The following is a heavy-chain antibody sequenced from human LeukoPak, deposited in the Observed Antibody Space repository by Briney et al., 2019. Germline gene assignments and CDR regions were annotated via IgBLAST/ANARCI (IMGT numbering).Heavy chain of an antibody. D-gene: IGHD2-2*01. CDR3: ARGVVPAADFDY. Sequence: SETLSLTCTVSGGSISSGDYYWSWIRQPPGKGLEWIGYIYYSGSTYYNPSLKSRVTISVDTSKNQFPLKLSSVTAADTAVYYCARGVVPAADFDYWGQGTLVTVSS. CDR2: IYYSGST. CDR1: GGSISSGDYY. J-gene: IGHJ4*02. V-gene: IGHV4-30-4*01.